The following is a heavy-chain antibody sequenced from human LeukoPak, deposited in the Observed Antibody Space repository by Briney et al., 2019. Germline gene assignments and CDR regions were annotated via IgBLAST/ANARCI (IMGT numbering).Heavy chain of an antibody. D-gene: IGHD1-26*01. J-gene: IGHJ3*02. V-gene: IGHV4-28*05. CDR3: ARTGPYSGSYFDAFDI. CDR1: GYSISSSNW. Sequence: SDTLSLTCAVSGYSISSSNWWGWIRQPPGKGLEWIGYIYYSGSIYYNPSLKSRVTMSVDTSKNQFSLKLSSVTAVDTAVYYCARTGPYSGSYFDAFDIWGQGTMVTVSS. CDR2: IYYSGSI.